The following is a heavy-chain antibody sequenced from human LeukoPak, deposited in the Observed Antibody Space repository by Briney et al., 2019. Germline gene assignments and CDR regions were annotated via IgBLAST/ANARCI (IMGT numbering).Heavy chain of an antibody. V-gene: IGHV3-74*01. Sequence: PGGSLRLSCAASGFTFSSYWMHWVRQAPGKGLVWVSRINSDGSGSTYADSVKGRFTISRDNAKNTLYLQMNTLRGEDTAVYYCARDLDLGGYSSFENWGQGTLVTVSS. CDR1: GFTFSSYW. CDR3: ARDLDLGGYSSFEN. CDR2: INSDGSGS. J-gene: IGHJ4*02. D-gene: IGHD4-23*01.